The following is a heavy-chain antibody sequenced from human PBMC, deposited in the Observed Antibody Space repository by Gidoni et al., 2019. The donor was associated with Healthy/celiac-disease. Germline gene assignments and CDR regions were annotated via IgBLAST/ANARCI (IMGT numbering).Heavy chain of an antibody. CDR3: AHLNSYIGIGAFDI. J-gene: IGHJ3*02. Sequence: QITLKESGPTLVTPTQTLTLTCTFSGFSLSTSGVGVGWIRQPPGKALEWLALIYWNDDKRYSPSLKSRLTITKDTSKNQVVLTMTNMDPVDTATYYCAHLNSYIGIGAFDIWGQGTMGTVSS. CDR2: IYWNDDK. D-gene: IGHD1-26*01. V-gene: IGHV2-5*01. CDR1: GFSLSTSGVG.